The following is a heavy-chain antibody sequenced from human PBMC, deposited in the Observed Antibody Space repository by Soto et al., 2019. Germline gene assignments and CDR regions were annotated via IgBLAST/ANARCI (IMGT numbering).Heavy chain of an antibody. CDR1: GYNFTTYG. CDR3: ARDGALYRSWFDL. Sequence: GAAVKVSCKASGYNFTTYGISWVRLAPGHGLEWMGWISAHNGKTKYAQKVQGRVTMTTDTSTSTAYMEMRSLISDDTAVYYRARDGALYRSWFDLWGQGTLVTVSS. CDR2: ISAHNGKT. D-gene: IGHD3-16*01. V-gene: IGHV1-18*01. J-gene: IGHJ5*02.